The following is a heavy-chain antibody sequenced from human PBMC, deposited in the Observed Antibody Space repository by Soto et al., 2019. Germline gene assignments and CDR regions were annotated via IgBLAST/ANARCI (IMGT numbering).Heavy chain of an antibody. CDR3: ARTYMVRGVVGPYHYYFYGIDV. V-gene: IGHV3-48*02. CDR2: ISSSSSTI. CDR1: GFTFSSYS. Sequence: EVQLVESGGGLVQPGGSLRLSCAASGFTFSSYSMNWVRQAPGKGLEWVSYISSSSSTIYYADSVKGRFTISRDNAKNSRYLQMNSLRDEDTAVYYCARTYMVRGVVGPYHYYFYGIDVWGQGTTVTVSS. J-gene: IGHJ6*02. D-gene: IGHD3-10*01.